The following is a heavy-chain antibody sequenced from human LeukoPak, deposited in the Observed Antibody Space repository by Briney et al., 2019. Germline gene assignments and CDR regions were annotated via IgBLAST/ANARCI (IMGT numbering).Heavy chain of an antibody. D-gene: IGHD2-8*02. CDR1: GFTFSSYA. J-gene: IGHJ4*02. V-gene: IGHV3-23*01. Sequence: GGSLRLSCAASGFTFSSYAMTWVRQAPGKGLDWVSAISASGGSTFYADSVKGRFTISRDNSKNTLYLQMNSLRVEDTALYYCAKESTGNSPDYWGQGTLVTVSS. CDR3: AKESTGNSPDY. CDR2: ISASGGST.